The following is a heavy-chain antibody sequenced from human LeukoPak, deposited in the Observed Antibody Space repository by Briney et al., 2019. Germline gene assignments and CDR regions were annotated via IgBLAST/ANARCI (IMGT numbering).Heavy chain of an antibody. V-gene: IGHV3-23*01. CDR3: ARGKWELLEFDY. CDR2: ISGSGGST. D-gene: IGHD1-26*01. CDR1: GFTFSSYA. Sequence: GGSLRLSCAASGFTFSSYAMSWVRQAPGKGLEWVSAISGSGGSTYYADSVKGRFTISRDNSKNTLYLQMNSLRAEDTAVYYCARGKWELLEFDYWGQGTLVTVSS. J-gene: IGHJ4*02.